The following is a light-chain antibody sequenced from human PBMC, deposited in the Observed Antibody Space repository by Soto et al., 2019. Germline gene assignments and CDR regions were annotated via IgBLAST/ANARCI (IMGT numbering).Light chain of an antibody. V-gene: IGKV3-15*01. Sequence: EIVMTQSPGTLSVSPGERATLSCRASQSVGSNVAWYQQKPGQAPRLLIDGTSTRETGIPARFSGSGSGTESALSISSLQSEDFAVYYCQQFNVWHRTFGQGTKVEI. CDR2: GTS. CDR1: QSVGSN. CDR3: QQFNVWHRT. J-gene: IGKJ1*01.